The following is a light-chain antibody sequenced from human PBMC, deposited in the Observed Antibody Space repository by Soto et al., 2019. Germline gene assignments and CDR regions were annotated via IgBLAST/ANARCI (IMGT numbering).Light chain of an antibody. CDR1: QSVSNY. CDR3: QLLTNWLVT. J-gene: IGKJ4*01. CDR2: DAS. Sequence: EIVWTQSPATLSLSPGERATLSCRASQSVSNYLVWYQQKPGQAPRRIISDASNRAAGIPARFSGSGSGTAFQLTISSLEPEDFAVYYCQLLTNWLVTFGGGTKVEIK. V-gene: IGKV3-11*01.